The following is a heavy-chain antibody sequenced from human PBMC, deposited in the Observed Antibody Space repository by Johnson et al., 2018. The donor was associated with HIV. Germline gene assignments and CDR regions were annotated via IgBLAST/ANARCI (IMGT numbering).Heavy chain of an antibody. CDR1: GSTFDDYG. Sequence: MQLVESGGGVVRPGGSLRLSCAASGSTFDDYGMSWVRQAPGKGLEWVSGINWNGGSTGYADSVKGRFTISRDNAKNSLYLQMNSLRAEDTTVYYCARDALANWEEVDAFDIWGQGTMVTVSS. D-gene: IGHD7-27*01. V-gene: IGHV3-20*04. CDR3: ARDALANWEEVDAFDI. J-gene: IGHJ3*02. CDR2: INWNGGST.